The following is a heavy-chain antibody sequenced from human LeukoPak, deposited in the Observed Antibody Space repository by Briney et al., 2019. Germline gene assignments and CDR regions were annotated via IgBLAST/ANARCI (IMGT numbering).Heavy chain of an antibody. J-gene: IGHJ6*02. Sequence: PSETLSLTCNVSGDSISSYYWGWIRQPPGKGLDWIGYIYYSGSTNYDPSLKSRVTISVDTSKNQFSLKLSSVTAADTAVYYCARQHQLEMATPRYGMDVWGQGTTVTVSS. CDR1: GDSISSYY. V-gene: IGHV4-59*08. CDR2: IYYSGST. CDR3: ARQHQLEMATPRYGMDV. D-gene: IGHD5-24*01.